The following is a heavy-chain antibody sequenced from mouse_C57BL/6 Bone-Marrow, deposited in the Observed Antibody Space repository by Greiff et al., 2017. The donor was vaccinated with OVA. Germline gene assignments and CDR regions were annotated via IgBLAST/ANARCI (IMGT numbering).Heavy chain of an antibody. Sequence: VMLVESGPELVKPGASVKISCKASGYSFTSYYIHWVKQRPGQGLEWIGWIYPGSGNTKYNEKFKGQATLAADTSASTAYMQLSSLTSEDSAVYYCARNDGYSDYYAIDYWGQGTSVTVSS. CDR3: ARNDGYSDYYAIDY. CDR1: GYSFTSYY. D-gene: IGHD2-3*01. V-gene: IGHV1-66*01. J-gene: IGHJ4*01. CDR2: IYPGSGNT.